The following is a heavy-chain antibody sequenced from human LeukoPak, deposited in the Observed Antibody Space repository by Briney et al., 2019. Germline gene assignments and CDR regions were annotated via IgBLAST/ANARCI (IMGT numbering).Heavy chain of an antibody. CDR3: ASITRGSVAY. D-gene: IGHD3-10*01. CDR1: GDSFNGYY. J-gene: IGHJ4*02. CDR2: IYYSGST. Sequence: SETLSLTCAVYGDSFNGYYWSWIRQPPGKGLEWIGYIYYSGSTNYNPSLKSRVTISVDTSKNQFSLKLSSVTAADTAVYYCASITRGSVAYWGQGTLVTVSS. V-gene: IGHV4-59*01.